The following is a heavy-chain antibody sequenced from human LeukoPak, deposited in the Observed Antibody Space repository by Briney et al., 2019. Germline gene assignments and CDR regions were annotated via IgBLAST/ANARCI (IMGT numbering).Heavy chain of an antibody. CDR3: ARDTVVTPGPFDY. J-gene: IGHJ4*02. V-gene: IGHV3-21*01. CDR1: GFTFSSYS. CDR2: ISSSSSYI. D-gene: IGHD2-21*02. Sequence: PGGSLRLSCAASGFTFSSYSMNWVRQAPGKGLEWVSSISSSSSYIYYADSVKGRFTISRDNAKNSLYPQMNSLRAEDTAVYYCARDTVVTPGPFDYWGQGTLVTVSS.